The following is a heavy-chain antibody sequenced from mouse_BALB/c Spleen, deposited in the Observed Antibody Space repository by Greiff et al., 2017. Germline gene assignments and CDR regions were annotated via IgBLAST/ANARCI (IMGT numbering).Heavy chain of an antibody. V-gene: IGHV5-6*01. Sequence: EVKLMESGGDLVKPGGSLKLSCAASGFTFSSYGMSWVRQTPDKRLEWVATISSGGSYTNYPDSVKGRFTISRDNAKNTLYLQMSSLKSEDTAMYYCARHLGYFDYWGQGTTLTVSS. CDR2: ISSGGSYT. CDR3: ARHLGYFDY. J-gene: IGHJ2*01. CDR1: GFTFSSYG.